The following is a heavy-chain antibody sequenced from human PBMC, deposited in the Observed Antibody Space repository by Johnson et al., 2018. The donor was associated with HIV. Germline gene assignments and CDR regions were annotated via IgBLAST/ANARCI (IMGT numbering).Heavy chain of an antibody. V-gene: IGHV3-30*04. CDR1: GFTFTNYA. J-gene: IGHJ3*02. CDR3: ARPTVVVLPHGAFDI. Sequence: QVQLVESGGDVVQSGRSLRLSCAASGFTFTNYAMHWVRQAPGKGLEWVAVISYDGSNKYYADSVKGRFTISRDNSRNTLYLQMNSLRTDDSAVYYCARPTVVVLPHGAFDIWGPGTMVTVSS. D-gene: IGHD2-2*01. CDR2: ISYDGSNK.